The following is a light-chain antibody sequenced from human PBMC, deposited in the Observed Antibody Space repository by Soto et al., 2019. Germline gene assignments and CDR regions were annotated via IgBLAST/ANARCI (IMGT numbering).Light chain of an antibody. V-gene: IGKV1-33*01. J-gene: IGKJ4*01. Sequence: DIQMTQSPSSLSAAVGDRVPITCQASQDISNYLNWYQQKPGKAPKLLIYDPSNLETGVPSRFSGSGSGTDFTFTISSLQPEDIATYYCQQYDNLPPLTFGGGTKVEIK. CDR3: QQYDNLPPLT. CDR2: DPS. CDR1: QDISNY.